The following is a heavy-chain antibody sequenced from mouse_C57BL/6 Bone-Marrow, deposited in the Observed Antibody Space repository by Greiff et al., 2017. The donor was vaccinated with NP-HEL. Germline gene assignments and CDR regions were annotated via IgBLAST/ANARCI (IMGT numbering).Heavy chain of an antibody. CDR1: GYTFTDYY. D-gene: IGHD4-1*01. CDR2: IYPGSGNT. V-gene: IGHV1-76*01. J-gene: IGHJ2*01. CDR3: ARGGDWAYYFDY. Sequence: VQLQESGAELVRPGASVKLSCKASGYTFTDYYINWVKQRPGQGLEWIARIYPGSGNTYYNEKFKGKATLTAEKSSSTAYMQLSSLTSEDSAVYFCARGGDWAYYFDYWGQGTTLTVSS.